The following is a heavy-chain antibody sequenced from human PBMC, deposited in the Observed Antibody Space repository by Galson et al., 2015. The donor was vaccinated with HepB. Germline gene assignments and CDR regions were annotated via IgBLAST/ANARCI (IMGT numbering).Heavy chain of an antibody. CDR1: GGTFSSYA. J-gene: IGHJ6*02. D-gene: IGHD3-9*01. CDR2: IIPIFGTA. CDR3: ARDRDYDILTGYYVHYYGMDV. V-gene: IGHV1-69*13. Sequence: SVKVSCKASGGTFSSYAISWVRQAPGQGLEWMGGIIPIFGTANYAQKLQGRVTITADESTSTAYMELSRLRSDDTAVYCCARDRDYDILTGYYVHYYGMDVWGQGTTVTVSS.